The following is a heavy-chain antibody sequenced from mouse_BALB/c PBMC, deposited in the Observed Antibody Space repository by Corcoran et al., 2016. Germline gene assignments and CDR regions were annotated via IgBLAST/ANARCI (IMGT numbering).Heavy chain of an antibody. CDR1: GFSLSTSGMG. J-gene: IGHJ4*01. V-gene: IGHV8-12*01. CDR3: ARSEDRYAYAMDY. CDR2: IYWDDDK. D-gene: IGHD2-14*01. Sequence: QVTLKESGPGILQPSQTLSLTCSFSGFSLSTSGMGVSWIRQPSGKGLEWLAHIYWDDDKRYNPSLKSRRTISKDTSSNQVFLKITSVDTADTATYYCARSEDRYAYAMDYWGQGTSVTVSS.